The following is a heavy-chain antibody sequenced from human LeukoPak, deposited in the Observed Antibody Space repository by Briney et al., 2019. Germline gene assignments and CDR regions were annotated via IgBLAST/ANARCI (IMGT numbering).Heavy chain of an antibody. D-gene: IGHD6-13*01. CDR3: ARDYASGLAAADWYFDL. CDR2: IYTSGST. CDR1: GGSISSGSYY. Sequence: PSQTLSLTCTVSGGSISSGSYYWSWIRQPAGKGLEWIGRIYTSGSTNYNPSLKSRVTISVDTSKNQFSLKLSSVTAADTAVYYCARDYASGLAAADWYFDLWGRGTLVTVSS. V-gene: IGHV4-61*02. J-gene: IGHJ2*01.